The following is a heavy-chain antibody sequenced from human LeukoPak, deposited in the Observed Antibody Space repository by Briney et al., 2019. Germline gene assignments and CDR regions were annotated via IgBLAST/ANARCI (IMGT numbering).Heavy chain of an antibody. CDR2: INPNSGGT. Sequence: ASVSVSCTASGYSFTGYYMYWVRQAPGQGLEWMGWINPNSGGTNYAQKFQGWVTMTRDTSISTAYMELSRLRSDDTAVYYCARFERGYGMDVWGQGTTVTVSS. J-gene: IGHJ6*02. D-gene: IGHD3-10*01. CDR3: ARFERGYGMDV. V-gene: IGHV1-2*04. CDR1: GYSFTGYY.